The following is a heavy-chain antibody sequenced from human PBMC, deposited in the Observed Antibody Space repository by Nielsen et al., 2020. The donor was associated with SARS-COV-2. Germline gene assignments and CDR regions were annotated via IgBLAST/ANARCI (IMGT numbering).Heavy chain of an antibody. CDR3: ARRGIRGVVYGMDV. J-gene: IGHJ6*02. Sequence: RQAPGKGLEWIGSIYYSGSTYYNPSLKSRVTISVDTSKNQFSLKLSSVTAADTAVYYCARRGIRGVVYGMDVWGQGTTVTVSS. CDR2: IYYSGST. D-gene: IGHD3-10*01. V-gene: IGHV4-39*01.